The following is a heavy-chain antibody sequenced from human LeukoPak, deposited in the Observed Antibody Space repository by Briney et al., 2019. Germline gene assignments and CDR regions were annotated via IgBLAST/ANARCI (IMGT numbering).Heavy chain of an antibody. D-gene: IGHD2-15*01. CDR1: RFTFSIYE. CDR2: ITSGSSHI. Sequence: GGSLRLSCAASRFTFSIYEMNWVRQAPGKGLEWVSSITSGSSHIYYADSVKGRFTISRDNAKSSLYLQMNSLRAEDTAIYYCAKNGDRGAYCTGGTCYPYFYYYMDVWGKGTTVTI. CDR3: AKNGDRGAYCTGGTCYPYFYYYMDV. J-gene: IGHJ6*03. V-gene: IGHV3-21*04.